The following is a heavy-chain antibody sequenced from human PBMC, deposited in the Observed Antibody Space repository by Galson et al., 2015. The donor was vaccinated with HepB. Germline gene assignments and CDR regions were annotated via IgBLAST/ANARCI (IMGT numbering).Heavy chain of an antibody. V-gene: IGHV3-21*01. CDR2: ISSSSSYI. CDR3: ARDRAGDYFLEHDY. D-gene: IGHD4-17*01. J-gene: IGHJ4*02. Sequence: SLRLSCAASGFTFSSYSMNWVRQAPGKGLEWASSISSSSSYIYYADSVKGRFTISRDNAKNSLYLQINSLRAEDTAVYYCARDRAGDYFLEHDYWGQGTLVTVSS. CDR1: GFTFSSYS.